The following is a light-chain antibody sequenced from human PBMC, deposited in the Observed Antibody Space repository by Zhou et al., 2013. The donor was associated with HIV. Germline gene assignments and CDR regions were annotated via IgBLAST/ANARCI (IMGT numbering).Light chain of an antibody. CDR3: QKYNSAPSIT. CDR1: QDISNY. J-gene: IGKJ5*01. Sequence: DIQMTQSPSSLSASVGDRVTITCRASQDISNYLAWYQQKPGRVPKLLISAASTLQSGVPSRFSGSGSGTDFTLTISSLQPEDVATYYCQKYNSAPSITFGQGTRLEIK. V-gene: IGKV1-27*01. CDR2: AAS.